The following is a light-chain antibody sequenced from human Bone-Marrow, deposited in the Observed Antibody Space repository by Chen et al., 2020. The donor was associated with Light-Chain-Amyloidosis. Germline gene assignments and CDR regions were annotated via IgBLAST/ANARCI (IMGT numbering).Light chain of an antibody. V-gene: IGKV1-5*03. J-gene: IGKJ2*03. CDR3: QQYYSYPYS. CDR2: KAS. CDR1: QSINSW. Sequence: DIQMTQSPSTLSASVGDRVTITCRASQSINSWLARYQQKPGKAPKLLMYKASTLESGVPSSFSGSGSGTEFTLTISSLQADDLATYYCQQYYSYPYSFGQGTKLEI.